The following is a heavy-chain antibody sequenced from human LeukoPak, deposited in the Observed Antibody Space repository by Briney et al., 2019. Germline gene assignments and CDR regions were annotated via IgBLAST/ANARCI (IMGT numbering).Heavy chain of an antibody. J-gene: IGHJ4*02. CDR2: INHSGST. Sequence: SETLSLTCAVYSGSFSGYYWSWIRQPPGKGLEWIGEINHSGSTNYNPSLKSRVTISVDTSKNQFSLKLSSVTAADTAVYYCARGAYSSSWYLYYFDYWGQGTLVTVSS. V-gene: IGHV4-34*01. D-gene: IGHD6-13*01. CDR1: SGSFSGYY. CDR3: ARGAYSSSWYLYYFDY.